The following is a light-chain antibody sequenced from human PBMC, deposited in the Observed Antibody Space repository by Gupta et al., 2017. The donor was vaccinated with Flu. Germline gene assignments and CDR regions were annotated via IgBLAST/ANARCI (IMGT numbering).Light chain of an antibody. J-gene: IGLJ2*01. Sequence: QSVLTQPPSVSGAPGQTVTISCTGSSSNIGTHYDVQWYQQLPGTAPKLLIYENVNRHSGVPDRFFGSKSGTSASLAITGLQAEDEADYYCQSYDISLSTVVFGGGIKLTVL. V-gene: IGLV1-40*01. CDR3: QSYDISLSTVV. CDR1: SSNIGTHYD. CDR2: ENV.